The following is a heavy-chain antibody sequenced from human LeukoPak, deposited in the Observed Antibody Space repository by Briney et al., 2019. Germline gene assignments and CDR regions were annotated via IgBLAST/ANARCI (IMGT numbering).Heavy chain of an antibody. D-gene: IGHD2-21*01. J-gene: IGHJ6*03. V-gene: IGHV1-2*02. CDR2: INPNSGGT. CDR3: ARGGSPIFYYYIDV. Sequence: APVKVSCKASGYTFTDYFMHWVRQAPRQGLEWMGWINPNSGGTNYAQRFQGRVTMTRDTSITTAYMELSRLRSDDTAVYYCARGGSPIFYYYIDVWGKGTTVTISS. CDR1: GYTFTDYF.